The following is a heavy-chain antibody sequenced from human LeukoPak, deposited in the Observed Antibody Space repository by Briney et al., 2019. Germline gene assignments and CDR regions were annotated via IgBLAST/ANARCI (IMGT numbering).Heavy chain of an antibody. D-gene: IGHD3-22*01. CDR2: INHSGSA. Sequence: SETLSLTCTVSGGSISSLIYYWGWIRQPPGKGLEWIGEINHSGSANYNPSLKSRVTISVDTSKNQFSLKLSSVTAADTAVYYCARGRPGYYYDSSGYYSVGHFFDYWGQGTLVAVSS. CDR3: ARGRPGYYYDSSGYYSVGHFFDY. V-gene: IGHV4-39*07. CDR1: GGSISSLIYY. J-gene: IGHJ4*02.